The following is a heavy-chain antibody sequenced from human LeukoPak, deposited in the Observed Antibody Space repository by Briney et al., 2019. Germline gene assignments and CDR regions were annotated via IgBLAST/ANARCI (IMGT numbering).Heavy chain of an antibody. CDR1: GGSISSGAYY. Sequence: TLSLTCTVSGGSISSGAYYWSWIRQHPGKGLEWIGYIYYSGSTYYNPSLKSRVIISIDTSTNQFSLKLSSVTAADTAVYYCAREVATRGYFDYWGQGTLVTVSS. J-gene: IGHJ4*02. CDR3: AREVATRGYFDY. CDR2: IYYSGST. D-gene: IGHD5-12*01. V-gene: IGHV4-31*03.